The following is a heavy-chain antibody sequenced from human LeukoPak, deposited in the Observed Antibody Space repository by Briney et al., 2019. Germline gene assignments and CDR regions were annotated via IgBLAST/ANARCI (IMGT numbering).Heavy chain of an antibody. D-gene: IGHD3-10*01. CDR3: ARDLLITMVRGVIDY. CDR1: GFTFSSYN. V-gene: IGHV3-21*01. CDR2: ISSSSSYI. J-gene: IGHJ4*02. Sequence: GGSLRLSCAASGFTFSSYNMNWVRQAPGKGLEWVSSISSSSSYIYYADSVKGRFTISRDNAKNSLYLQMNSLRAEDTAVYYCARDLLITMVRGVIDYWGQGTLVTVSS.